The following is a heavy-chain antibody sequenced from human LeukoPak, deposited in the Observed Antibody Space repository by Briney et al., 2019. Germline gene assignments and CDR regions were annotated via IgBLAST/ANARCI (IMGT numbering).Heavy chain of an antibody. J-gene: IGHJ2*01. D-gene: IGHD5-18*01. Sequence: ASVKVSCKASGYTFTGYYIHWVRQAPGQGLEWMGWINPNSGGTYYAETVKGRVTMTRDKSMSTAYLEMRRLSSDDTAVYYCARGIRTNWYFDLWGRGTLVTVSS. CDR2: INPNSGGT. CDR3: ARGIRTNWYFDL. V-gene: IGHV1-2*02. CDR1: GYTFTGYY.